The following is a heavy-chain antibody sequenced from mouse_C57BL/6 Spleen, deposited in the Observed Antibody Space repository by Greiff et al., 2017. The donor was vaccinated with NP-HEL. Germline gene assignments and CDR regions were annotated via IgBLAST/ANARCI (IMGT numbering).Heavy chain of an antibody. D-gene: IGHD1-1*01. CDR2: IDPETGGT. CDR1: GYTFTDYE. V-gene: IGHV1-15*01. Sequence: QVQLQQSGAELVRPGASVTLSCKASGYTFTDYEMHWVKQTPVHGLEWIGAIDPETGGTAYNQKFKGKAILTADKSSSTAYMELRSLTSEDSAVYYCTRYYYGSRGKDYWGQGTTLTVSS. J-gene: IGHJ2*01. CDR3: TRYYYGSRGKDY.